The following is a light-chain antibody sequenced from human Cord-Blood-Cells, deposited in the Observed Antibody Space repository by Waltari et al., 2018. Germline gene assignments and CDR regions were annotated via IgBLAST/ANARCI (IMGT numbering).Light chain of an antibody. CDR3: QQYNNWPYS. CDR2: GAS. CDR1: QSVSIN. Sequence: EIVMTQSPATLSVSPGERATLSCRASQSVSINLAWYQQKPGQAPRLRIYGASTRATGIPARFSGSGSGTEFTLTISSLQSEDFAVYYCQQYNNWPYSFGQGTKLEIK. V-gene: IGKV3-15*01. J-gene: IGKJ2*03.